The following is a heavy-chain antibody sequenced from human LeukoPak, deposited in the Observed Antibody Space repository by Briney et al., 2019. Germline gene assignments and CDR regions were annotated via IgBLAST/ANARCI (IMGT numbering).Heavy chain of an antibody. D-gene: IGHD2-8*01. Sequence: PSETLSLTCTVSSGSITNYYWSWIRQPPGKGLEWIGYIYYSGSTNYNPSLKSRVTISVDTSKNQFSLKLSSVTAADTAVYYCARARGYCTNGVCYPRSAGFDYWGQGTLVTVSS. J-gene: IGHJ4*02. CDR2: IYYSGST. CDR3: ARARGYCTNGVCYPRSAGFDY. V-gene: IGHV4-59*01. CDR1: SGSITNYY.